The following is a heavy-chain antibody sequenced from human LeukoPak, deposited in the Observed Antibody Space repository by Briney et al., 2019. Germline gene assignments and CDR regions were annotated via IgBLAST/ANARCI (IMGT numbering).Heavy chain of an antibody. CDR2: ITPKSGDT. J-gene: IGHJ4*02. D-gene: IGHD3-3*02. V-gene: IGHV1-2*02. Sequence: ASVKVSCKASGYTFSDFYIHWVRQAPGQGLEYVGWITPKSGDTYSPQRFQGRVTMTRDASISTAHMELSSLRSDDTAVYFCARVRLADERAWAYWGQGTLVTVSS. CDR3: ARVRLADERAWAY. CDR1: GYTFSDFY.